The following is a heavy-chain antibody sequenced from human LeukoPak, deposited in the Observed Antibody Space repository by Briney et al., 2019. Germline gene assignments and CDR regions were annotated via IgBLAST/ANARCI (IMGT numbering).Heavy chain of an antibody. CDR1: GFTFSSYS. J-gene: IGHJ4*02. CDR2: IRFSSRYI. V-gene: IGHV3-21*01. CDR3: ARAHYDILTGPNYFDY. Sequence: GGPLRLSCAASGFTFSSYSMNWVRQAPGKGLEWVSSIRFSSRYIYYADSVKGRFTISRDNAKNSLYLQMNSLRAEDTAVYYCARAHYDILTGPNYFDYWGQGTLVTDPS. D-gene: IGHD3-9*01.